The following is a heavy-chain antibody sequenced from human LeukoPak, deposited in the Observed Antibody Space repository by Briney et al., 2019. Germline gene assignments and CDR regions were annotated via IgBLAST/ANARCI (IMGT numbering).Heavy chain of an antibody. CDR1: GGSISSGSSH. CDR3: ARGRQQQPVDY. J-gene: IGHJ4*02. D-gene: IGHD6-13*01. V-gene: IGHV4-39*01. Sequence: SETLSLTCIVSGGSISSGSSHWGWIRQPPGKGLDWIATIHYAGTTYYNPSLKSRVTISVDTSKNQFSLRLNSVTAADTAAYYCARGRQQQPVDYWGQGTLVTVSS. CDR2: IHYAGTT.